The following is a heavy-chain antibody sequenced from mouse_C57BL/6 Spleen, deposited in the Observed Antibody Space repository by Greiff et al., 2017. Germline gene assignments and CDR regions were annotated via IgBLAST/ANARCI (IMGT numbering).Heavy chain of an antibody. CDR1: GYTFTSYW. CDR3: ARVPDY. CDR2: IDPSDSYT. J-gene: IGHJ2*01. V-gene: IGHV1-50*01. Sequence: QVHVKQPGAELVKPGASVKLSCKASGYTFTSYWMQWVKQRPGQGLEWIGEIDPSDSYTNYNQKFKGKATLTVDTSSSTAYMQLSSLTSEDSAVYYCARVPDYWGQGTTLTVSS.